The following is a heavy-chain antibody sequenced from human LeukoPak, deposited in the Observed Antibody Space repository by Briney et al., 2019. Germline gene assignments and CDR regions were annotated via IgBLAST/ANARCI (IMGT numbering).Heavy chain of an antibody. CDR1: GFTFSSYG. CDR3: ARESAAGTCDY. V-gene: IGHV3-33*08. J-gene: IGHJ4*02. D-gene: IGHD6-13*01. Sequence: PGGSLRLSCAASGFTFSSYGMHWVRQAPGKGLEWVAVLWYDGNNRYYADSVKGRFTISRDNSKNTLYLQMNSLRAEDTAVYYCARESAAGTCDYWGQGTLVTVSS. CDR2: LWYDGNNR.